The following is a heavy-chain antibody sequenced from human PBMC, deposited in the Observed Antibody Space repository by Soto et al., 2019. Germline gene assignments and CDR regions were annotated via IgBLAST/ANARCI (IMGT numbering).Heavy chain of an antibody. V-gene: IGHV3-53*01. Sequence: GGSLRLSCAASRFTVSSNYMSWVRQAPGKGLEWVSVIYSGGSTYYADSVKGRFTISRDNSKNTLYLQMNSLRAEDTAVYYCARDSSGWSLLDYWGQGTLVTVSS. CDR1: RFTVSSNY. CDR3: ARDSSGWSLLDY. CDR2: IYSGGST. D-gene: IGHD6-19*01. J-gene: IGHJ4*02.